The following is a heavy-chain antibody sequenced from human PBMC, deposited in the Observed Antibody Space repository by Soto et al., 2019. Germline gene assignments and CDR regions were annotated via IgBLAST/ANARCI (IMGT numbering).Heavy chain of an antibody. Sequence: GSLRLSGAASGXTFSDAWMSWVRQAPGKGLDLVGRIKSKSDGGTTEYSAPVSGRFTISRDDSKNTLYLQMNSLKTEDTAVYYCTTDLWRISVVVGSTGYFNPWGQGTPGTVSS. D-gene: IGHD2-15*01. J-gene: IGHJ5*02. CDR1: GXTFSDAW. CDR2: IKSKSDGGTT. CDR3: TTDLWRISVVVGSTGYFNP. V-gene: IGHV3-15*01.